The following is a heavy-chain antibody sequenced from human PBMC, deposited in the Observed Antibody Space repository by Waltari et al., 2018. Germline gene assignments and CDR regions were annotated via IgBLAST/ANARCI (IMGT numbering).Heavy chain of an antibody. D-gene: IGHD1-26*01. V-gene: IGHV3-11*04. Sequence: QVQLVESGGGLVKPGGSLRLSCAASGFTFRDYYLSWIRQAPGKGLEWISYISSSGRTIFYPDSVKGRFTISRDNAKNLMYLQVDSLRVEDTAMYYCARDKSGTYYSAFDIWGQGTMVTVSS. J-gene: IGHJ3*02. CDR2: ISSSGRTI. CDR1: GFTFRDYY. CDR3: ARDKSGTYYSAFDI.